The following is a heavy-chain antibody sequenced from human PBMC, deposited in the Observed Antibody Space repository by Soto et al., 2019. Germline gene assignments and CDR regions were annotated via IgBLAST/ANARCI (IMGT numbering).Heavy chain of an antibody. Sequence: SETLSLTCAVYGGSFSGYYWSWIRQPPGKGLEWIGEINHSGSTNYNPSLKSRVTISVDTSKNQFSLKLSSVTAADTAVYYCARAPRIGYYYYYMDVWGKGTTVTVSS. J-gene: IGHJ6*03. V-gene: IGHV4-34*01. CDR1: GGSFSGYY. CDR3: ARAPRIGYYYYYMDV. CDR2: INHSGST.